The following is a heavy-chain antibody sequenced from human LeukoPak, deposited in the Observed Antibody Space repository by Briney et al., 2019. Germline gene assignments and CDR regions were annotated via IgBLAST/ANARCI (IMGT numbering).Heavy chain of an antibody. Sequence: SETLSLTCTVSGGSISSYYWSWIRQPPGKGLEWIGYIYYSGSTNYNPSLKSRVTISVDTSKNQFSLKLTSVTAADTAVYYCARRDYQYSAFDIWGQGTMVTVSS. V-gene: IGHV4-59*01. CDR3: ARRDYQYSAFDI. CDR2: IYYSGST. D-gene: IGHD2-2*01. CDR1: GGSISSYY. J-gene: IGHJ3*02.